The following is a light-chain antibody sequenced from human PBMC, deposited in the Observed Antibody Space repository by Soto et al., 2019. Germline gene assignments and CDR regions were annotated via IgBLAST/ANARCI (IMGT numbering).Light chain of an antibody. J-gene: IGKJ4*01. CDR1: QSVSSN. CDR2: GTS. CDR3: QPYNNWPLT. Sequence: EIVMTQSPATLSVAPGERATLSCRASQSVSSNLAWYQQKPGQAPRLLIYGTSTRATGIPARFSGSGSGTEFTPTISSLQSEDFAVYYCQPYNNWPLTFGGGTTVDIK. V-gene: IGKV3-15*01.